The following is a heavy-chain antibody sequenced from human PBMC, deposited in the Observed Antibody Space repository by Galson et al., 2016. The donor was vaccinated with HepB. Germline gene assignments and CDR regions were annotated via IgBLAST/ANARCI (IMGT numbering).Heavy chain of an antibody. CDR1: GFTFSSYS. V-gene: IGHV3-48*02. CDR2: ISPSSTTI. J-gene: IGHJ4*02. Sequence: LRLSCAASGFTFSSYSMNWVRQAPGKGLEWVSYISPSSTTIYYADSVKGRFTISSDNAKNSLFLQMNSLSDEDTAVYYCARDFDYWGQGTLVTVSS. CDR3: ARDFDY.